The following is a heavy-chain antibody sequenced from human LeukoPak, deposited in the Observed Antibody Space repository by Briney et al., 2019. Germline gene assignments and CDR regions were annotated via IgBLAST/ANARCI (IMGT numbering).Heavy chain of an antibody. V-gene: IGHV4-59*12. CDR3: ARGRTYYYGSGSYKKNYYYMDV. CDR1: GGSISSYY. Sequence: PSETLSLTCTVSGGSISSYYWSWIRQPPGKGLEWIGYIYYSGSTNYNPSLKSRVTISVDTSKNQLSLKLSSVTAADTAVYYCARGRTYYYGSGSYKKNYYYMDVWGKGTTVTVSS. J-gene: IGHJ6*03. CDR2: IYYSGST. D-gene: IGHD3-10*01.